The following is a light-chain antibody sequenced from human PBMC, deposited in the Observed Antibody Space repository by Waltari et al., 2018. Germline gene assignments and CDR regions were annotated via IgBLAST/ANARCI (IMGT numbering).Light chain of an antibody. Sequence: DVVMTQSPLSLPVTLGQPASLSFRSRESLVYSDGNTYLNWFQQRPGQSPRRLIYNVSNRDSGVPDRFSGSGSGTDFTLKISRVEAEDVGVYYCMQGTHWPLTFGGGTKVEIK. CDR1: ESLVYSDGNTY. V-gene: IGKV2-30*01. CDR3: MQGTHWPLT. CDR2: NVS. J-gene: IGKJ4*01.